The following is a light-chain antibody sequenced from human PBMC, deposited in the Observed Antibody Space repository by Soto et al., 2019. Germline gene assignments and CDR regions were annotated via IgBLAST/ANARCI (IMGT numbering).Light chain of an antibody. CDR3: SSYAGSSQGV. CDR2: EVS. V-gene: IGLV2-8*01. J-gene: IGLJ2*01. Sequence: QSALTQPPSASGSPGQSVTISCTGTSSDVGGYNYVSWYQQHPGKAPKLMIYEVSKRPSGVPDRFSGSKSGNTAFLTVSGLQAEDEADLFCSSYAGSSQGVFGGGTKVTV. CDR1: SSDVGGYNY.